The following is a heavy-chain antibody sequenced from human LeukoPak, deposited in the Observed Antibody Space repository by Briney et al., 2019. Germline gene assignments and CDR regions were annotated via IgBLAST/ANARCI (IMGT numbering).Heavy chain of an antibody. D-gene: IGHD3-22*01. CDR3: ASPAKYYYDSSGPEDAFDI. V-gene: IGHV3-48*01. CDR2: ISSSSSRI. J-gene: IGHJ3*02. Sequence: GGSLRLSCAASGFSFSSYSMNWVRQAPGKGLEWVSYISSSSSRIYYADSVKGRFTVSRDNAKNSLYLQMSSLRAEDTAVYYCASPAKYYYDSSGPEDAFDIWGQGTMVTVSS. CDR1: GFSFSSYS.